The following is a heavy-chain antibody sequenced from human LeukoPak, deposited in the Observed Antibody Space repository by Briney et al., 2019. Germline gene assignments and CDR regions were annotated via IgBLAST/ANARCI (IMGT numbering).Heavy chain of an antibody. CDR3: ARQKGGSYYGADAFDV. CDR1: GYSFTGYW. V-gene: IGHV5-51*01. J-gene: IGHJ3*01. Sequence: GESLKISCKGSGYSFTGYWIGWVRQMPGKGLEWMGIIYPGDSDTRYSPSFQGQVTISADKSISTAYLQWSSLKASDTAMYYCARQKGGSYYGADAFDVWGQGTMVTVSS. D-gene: IGHD1-26*01. CDR2: IYPGDSDT.